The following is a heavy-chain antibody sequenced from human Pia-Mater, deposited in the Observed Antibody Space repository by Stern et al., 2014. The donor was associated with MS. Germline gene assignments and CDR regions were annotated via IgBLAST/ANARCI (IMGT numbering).Heavy chain of an antibody. D-gene: IGHD5-12*01. Sequence: QVQLVQSGGDVVKPGRSLRLSCTASGFTFSKYAMHWVRQAPGKGLEWVAVISFDGSIKYYADSVKGRFTISRDNSRNTLYLQMNSLRAEDTALYYCARVYVATISPNFDFWGQGTLVTVSS. V-gene: IGHV3-30-3*01. CDR2: ISFDGSIK. CDR3: ARVYVATISPNFDF. CDR1: GFTFSKYA. J-gene: IGHJ4*02.